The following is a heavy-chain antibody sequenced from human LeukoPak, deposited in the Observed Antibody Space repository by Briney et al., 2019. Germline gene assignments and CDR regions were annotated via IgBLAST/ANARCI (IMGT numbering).Heavy chain of an antibody. J-gene: IGHJ4*02. Sequence: SETLSLTCTVSGGSISSSSYYWSWIRQPSGKGLEWIGRIYTSGSTNYNPSLKSRVTMSVDTSKNQFSLKLSSVTAADTAVYYCARVARHIGFDYWGQGTLVTVSS. CDR2: IYTSGST. CDR1: GGSISSSSYY. CDR3: ARVARHIGFDY. D-gene: IGHD2-21*01. V-gene: IGHV4-61*02.